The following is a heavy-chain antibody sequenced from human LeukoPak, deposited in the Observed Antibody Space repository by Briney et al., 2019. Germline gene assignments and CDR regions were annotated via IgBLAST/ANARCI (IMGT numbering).Heavy chain of an antibody. CDR3: ARTDGYKAHYFDY. Sequence: PSETLSLTCTVSGGSISSYYWSWIRQPPGKGLEWIGYIYYSGSTYYNPSLKSRVTISVDTSKNQFSLKLSSVTAADTAVYYCARTDGYKAHYFDYWGQGTLVTVSS. J-gene: IGHJ4*02. CDR2: IYYSGST. D-gene: IGHD5-24*01. V-gene: IGHV4-30-4*01. CDR1: GGSISSYY.